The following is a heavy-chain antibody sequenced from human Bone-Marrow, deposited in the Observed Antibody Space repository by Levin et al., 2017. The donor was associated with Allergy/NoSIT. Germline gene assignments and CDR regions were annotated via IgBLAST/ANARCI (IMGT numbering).Heavy chain of an antibody. CDR1: GFSLSTGGVA. Sequence: SGPTLVKPPQTLTLTCTFSGFSLSTGGVAMGWIRQPPGKALEWLALIYWDDDKRYSPSLKSRLTITKDTSKNQVVLTMMNMDPVDTATYYCAQGTTVTRGMDVWGQGTTVTVSS. D-gene: IGHD4-17*01. CDR2: IYWDDDK. V-gene: IGHV2-5*02. J-gene: IGHJ6*02. CDR3: AQGTTVTRGMDV.